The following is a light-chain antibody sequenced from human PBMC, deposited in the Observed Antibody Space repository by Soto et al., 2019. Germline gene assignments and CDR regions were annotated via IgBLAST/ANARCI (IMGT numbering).Light chain of an antibody. CDR2: QDI. Sequence: SDELTQPPSVSVSPGQTVSITCSGDKLGDKHTCWYQQKPGQAPVLVIYQDIKRPSGIPDRFSGSNSGNTATLTISGTQAMDEADYYCQAWDSNTEVFGTGTKLTVL. CDR1: KLGDKH. CDR3: QAWDSNTEV. V-gene: IGLV3-1*01. J-gene: IGLJ1*01.